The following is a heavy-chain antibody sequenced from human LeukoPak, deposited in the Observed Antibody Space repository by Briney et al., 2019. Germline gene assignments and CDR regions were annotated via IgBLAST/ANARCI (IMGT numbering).Heavy chain of an antibody. CDR2: INPSGGST. V-gene: IGHV1-46*01. D-gene: IGHD6-13*01. Sequence: GASVKVSCKASGYTFTSYYIHWLRQAPGQGLEWMGIINPSGGSTTYAQKFQGRVAMTRDTSTSRVYMEVSSLRSEDTAVYYCARTYSSSDEFDYWGQGTLVTVSS. CDR1: GYTFTSYY. CDR3: ARTYSSSDEFDY. J-gene: IGHJ4*02.